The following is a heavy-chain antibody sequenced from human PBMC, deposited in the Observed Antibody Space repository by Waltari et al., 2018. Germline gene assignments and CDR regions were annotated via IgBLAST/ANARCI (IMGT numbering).Heavy chain of an antibody. Sequence: QVQLQESGPGLVKPSETLSLTCTVSGGSVSRGSYYWSWIRQPPGKGLEWIGYIYYSGSTNYNPSLKSRVTISVDTSKNQFSLKLSSVTAADTAVYYCARERLYSSSPRVWIFDYWGQGTLVTVSS. CDR2: IYYSGST. D-gene: IGHD6-6*01. J-gene: IGHJ4*02. CDR3: ARERLYSSSPRVWIFDY. CDR1: GGSVSRGSYY. V-gene: IGHV4-61*01.